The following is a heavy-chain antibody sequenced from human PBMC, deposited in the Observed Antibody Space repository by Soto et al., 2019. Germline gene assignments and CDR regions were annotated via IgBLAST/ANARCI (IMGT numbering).Heavy chain of an antibody. Sequence: PSETLSLTCVVSSGSIISLSWWSWVRQPPGKGLEWIGEIFHSGSTNYNPSLKSRVTISVDKSSNQFTLKLSSVTAADTAVYYCARGPTDPGRKYFFHNWGQGTPVTVSS. CDR3: ARGPTDPGRKYFFHN. V-gene: IGHV4-4*02. D-gene: IGHD1-26*01. CDR2: IFHSGST. CDR1: SGSIISLSW. J-gene: IGHJ4*02.